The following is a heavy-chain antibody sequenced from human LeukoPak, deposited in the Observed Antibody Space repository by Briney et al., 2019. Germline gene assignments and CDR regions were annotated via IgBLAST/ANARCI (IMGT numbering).Heavy chain of an antibody. V-gene: IGHV4-61*02. J-gene: IGHJ6*03. CDR2: IYTSGST. Sequence: SETLSLTCTVSGGSISSGSYYWSWIRQPAGKGLEWIGRIYTSGSTNYNPSLKSRVTISVDTSKNQFSLKLSSVTAADTAVYYCARDGVLDYYYYYMGVWGKGTTVTVSS. D-gene: IGHD3-16*01. CDR1: GGSISSGSYY. CDR3: ARDGVLDYYYYYMGV.